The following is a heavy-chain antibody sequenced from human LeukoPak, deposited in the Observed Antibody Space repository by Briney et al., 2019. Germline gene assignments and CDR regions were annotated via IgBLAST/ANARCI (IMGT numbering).Heavy chain of an antibody. D-gene: IGHD3-9*01. CDR3: ARVGGDILSGHRTGYYYAMDV. CDR1: GFTFSDYY. CDR2: ISSSSVYT. Sequence: GGSLRLSCAASGFTFSDYYMIYIRQAPGQGLEWVSYISSSSVYTNYADSVKGRFTISRDNSKNTVYLQMNSPRAEDTAVYYCARVGGDILSGHRTGYYYAMDVWGQGTTVTVSS. V-gene: IGHV3-11*06. J-gene: IGHJ6*02.